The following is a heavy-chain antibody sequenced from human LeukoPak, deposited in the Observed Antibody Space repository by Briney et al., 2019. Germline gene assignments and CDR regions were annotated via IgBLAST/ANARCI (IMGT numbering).Heavy chain of an antibody. J-gene: IGHJ3*02. CDR3: ARDPSTNNPDYYDSSGYYFVRAFDI. Sequence: AVNVTCKASGATFSIYAIGWVRQAPGQGIEWMGGIIPIFGTANYAQKFQGRVTITADKSTSTAYMELSSLRSEDTAVYYCARDPSTNNPDYYDSSGYYFVRAFDIWGQGTMVTVSS. V-gene: IGHV1-69*06. D-gene: IGHD3-22*01. CDR1: GATFSIYA. CDR2: IIPIFGTA.